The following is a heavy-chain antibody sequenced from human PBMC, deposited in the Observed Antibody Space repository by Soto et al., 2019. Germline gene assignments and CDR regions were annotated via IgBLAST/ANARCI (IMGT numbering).Heavy chain of an antibody. J-gene: IGHJ6*03. CDR3: ARGAGKYASPNYYYYMDV. CDR1: GGSFSGYY. V-gene: IGHV4-34*01. D-gene: IGHD3-16*01. Sequence: PSETLSLTCAVYGGSFSGYYWSWIRQPPGKGLEWIGEINHSGSTNYNPSLKSRVTISVDTSKNQFSLKLSSVTAADTAVYYYARGAGKYASPNYYYYMDVWGKGTTVTVSS. CDR2: INHSGST.